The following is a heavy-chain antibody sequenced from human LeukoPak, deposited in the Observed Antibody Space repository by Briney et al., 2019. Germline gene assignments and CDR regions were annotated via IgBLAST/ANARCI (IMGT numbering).Heavy chain of an antibody. CDR3: ARPYYYDSSGYWGFDP. J-gene: IGHJ5*02. CDR1: GYSFTSYW. Sequence: GESLKISCKGSGYSFTSYWIGWVRQMPGKGLEWMGIIYPGDSDTRYSPSFQGQVTISADKSISTAYLQWSSLKASDTAMYYCARPYYYDSSGYWGFDPWGQGTLVTVSS. CDR2: IYPGDSDT. V-gene: IGHV5-51*01. D-gene: IGHD3-22*01.